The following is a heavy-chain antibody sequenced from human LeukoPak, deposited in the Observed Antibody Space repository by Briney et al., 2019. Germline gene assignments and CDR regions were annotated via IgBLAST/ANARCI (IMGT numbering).Heavy chain of an antibody. J-gene: IGHJ4*02. CDR3: ARDLLTLDY. CDR2: IKQDGSEK. Sequence: QSGGSLRLSVAASGFTFSSYWMNWVRQAPGKGLEWVANIKQDGSEKQYVDSVKGRFTISRDNGKNSLYLQMNSVRAEDTAVYYCARDLLTLDYWGQGTLVTVSA. D-gene: IGHD3-9*01. V-gene: IGHV3-7*03. CDR1: GFTFSSYW.